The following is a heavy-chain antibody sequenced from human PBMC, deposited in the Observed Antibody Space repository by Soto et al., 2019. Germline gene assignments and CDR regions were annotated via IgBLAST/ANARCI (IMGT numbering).Heavy chain of an antibody. Sequence: QEELVQSGAEMKKPGSSVNVSCKASEGTFSSYSITWVRQAPGQRLAGMGEIIPLLGTVNYAQKFQGRVTITGDRSTGTVYMGLSSLRSDDTAVYYCARDPVDLFGYMDVWGPGTKVTVSS. CDR3: ARDPVDLFGYMDV. D-gene: IGHD6-25*01. J-gene: IGHJ6*02. V-gene: IGHV1-69*06. CDR2: IIPLLGTV. CDR1: EGTFSSYS.